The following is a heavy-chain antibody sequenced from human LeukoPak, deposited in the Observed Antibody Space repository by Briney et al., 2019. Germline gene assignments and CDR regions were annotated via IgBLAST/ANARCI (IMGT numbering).Heavy chain of an antibody. V-gene: IGHV1-46*01. CDR1: GYTFTNYY. D-gene: IGHD6-19*01. CDR3: ARGPSVPGIAVAGIEAGGDY. J-gene: IGHJ4*02. CDR2: INPSGGST. Sequence: ASVKVSCKASGYTFTNYYMHWVRQAPGQGLEWMGIINPSGGSTSYAQKFQGRVTMTRDTSTSTVYMELSSLRSEDTAVYYCARGPSVPGIAVAGIEAGGDYWGQGTLVTVSS.